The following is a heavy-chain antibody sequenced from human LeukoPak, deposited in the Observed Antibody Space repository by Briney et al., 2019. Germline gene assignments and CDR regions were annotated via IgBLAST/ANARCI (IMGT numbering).Heavy chain of an antibody. J-gene: IGHJ6*03. CDR2: IYYSGST. V-gene: IGHV4-59*01. CDR3: ARDTSYPGGFYYYMDV. D-gene: IGHD5-18*01. Sequence: SETLSLTCTVSGGSISSYYWSWIRQPPGKGLEWIGYIYYSGSTYYNPSLKSRVTISVDTSKNQFSLKLNSVTAADTAVYYCARDTSYPGGFYYYMDVWGKGTTVTVSS. CDR1: GGSISSYY.